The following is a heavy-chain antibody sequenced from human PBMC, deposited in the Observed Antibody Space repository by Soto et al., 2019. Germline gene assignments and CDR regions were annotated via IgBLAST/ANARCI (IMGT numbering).Heavy chain of an antibody. D-gene: IGHD6-13*01. J-gene: IGHJ4*02. CDR2: IYYSGST. CDR3: ARAPGSWYSPFDY. Sequence: SETLSLTCTVSGGSISSSSYYWGWIRQPPGKGLEWIGSIYYSGSTYYNTSLKSRVTISVDTSKNQFSLKLSSVTAADTAVYYCARAPGSWYSPFDYWGQGILVTVSS. V-gene: IGHV4-39*01. CDR1: GGSISSSSYY.